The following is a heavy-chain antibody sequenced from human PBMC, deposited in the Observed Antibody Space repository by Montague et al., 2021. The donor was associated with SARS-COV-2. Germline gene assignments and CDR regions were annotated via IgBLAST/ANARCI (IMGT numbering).Heavy chain of an antibody. J-gene: IGHJ4*02. D-gene: IGHD5-12*01. CDR2: IYFGGGT. CDR3: ARDVGKGFSGSETEGGFDY. CDR1: GGSISSSNYF. V-gene: IGHV4-39*07. Sequence: SETLSLTCTVSGGSISSSNYFWGWIRQPPGKGLEWIGSIYFGGGTXYNPSLKSRVTISVDTSKNHFSLKLTSVTAADTAVYYCARDVGKGFSGSETEGGFDYWGQGTPVTVSS.